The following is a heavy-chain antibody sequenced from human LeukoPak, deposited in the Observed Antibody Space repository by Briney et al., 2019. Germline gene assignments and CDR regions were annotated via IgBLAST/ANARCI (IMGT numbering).Heavy chain of an antibody. CDR3: ARFYSRGWYSHDAFDI. J-gene: IGHJ3*02. Sequence: SQTLSLTCAISGDSVSSNSAAWNWIRQSPSRGLEWLGRTYYRSKWYNDYAVSVKSRITINPDTSKNQFSLQLNSVTPEDTAVYYCARFYSRGWYSHDAFDIWGQGTMVTVSS. CDR1: GDSVSSNSAA. CDR2: TYYRSKWYN. D-gene: IGHD6-19*01. V-gene: IGHV6-1*01.